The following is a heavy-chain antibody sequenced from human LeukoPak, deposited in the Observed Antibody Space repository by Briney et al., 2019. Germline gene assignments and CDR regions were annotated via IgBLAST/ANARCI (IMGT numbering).Heavy chain of an antibody. Sequence: GGSLRLSCAAYGFTYEDDAMHWVRQAPGKGLEWVSGISGSGGSRYYADSVKGRFTISRDTSKNTLYLQLNSLRAEDTAVYYCAKEDGYYGAGSYSFDYWGQGTLVTVSS. CDR2: ISGSGGSR. D-gene: IGHD3-10*01. V-gene: IGHV3-23*01. CDR1: GFTYEDDA. J-gene: IGHJ4*02. CDR3: AKEDGYYGAGSYSFDY.